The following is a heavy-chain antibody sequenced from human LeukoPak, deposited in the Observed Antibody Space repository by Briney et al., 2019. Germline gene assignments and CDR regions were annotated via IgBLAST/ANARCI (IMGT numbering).Heavy chain of an antibody. CDR3: ARDIRDGYNRWYFDL. J-gene: IGHJ2*01. Sequence: PSETLSLTCVVSGGSISSGGYSWSWIRQPPGKGLEWIGYIYYSGSTYYNSSLKSRVTISVDTSKNQFSLKLSSVTAADTAVYYCARDIRDGYNRWYFDLWGRGTLVTVSS. CDR2: IYYSGST. CDR1: GGSISSGGYS. V-gene: IGHV4-30-4*07. D-gene: IGHD5-24*01.